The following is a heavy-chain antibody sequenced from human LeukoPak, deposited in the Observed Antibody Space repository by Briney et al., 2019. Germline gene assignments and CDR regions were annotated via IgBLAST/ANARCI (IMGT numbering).Heavy chain of an antibody. CDR1: AGSRSNYY. D-gene: IGHD3-3*01. J-gene: IGHJ3*02. Sequence: SETLFLTCSVSAGSRSNYYWSWIRQPPGKGLEWIRHIHSNGATSYNPSVKGRVSLSVDTSKNQFSLTLNSVSAADSAVYYCVRSGVTYYGSKDYKWPDASDIWGQGTMVTVSS. V-gene: IGHV4-4*09. CDR2: IHSNGAT. CDR3: VRSGVTYYGSKDYKWPDASDI.